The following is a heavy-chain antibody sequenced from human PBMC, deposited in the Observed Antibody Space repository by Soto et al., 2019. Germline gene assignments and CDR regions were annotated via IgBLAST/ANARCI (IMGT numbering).Heavy chain of an antibody. J-gene: IGHJ4*02. Sequence: ASVKVSCKASGYTFISYAIHWVRQAPGQRPERMGWIKAGNGDTEYSQKFQGRVTITRDTSATTAYMELSSLRSEDTAVYYCAWDLHGGCSSTTCYASYVDYWGQGTLVTVS. V-gene: IGHV1-3*01. CDR1: GYTFISYA. D-gene: IGHD2-2*01. CDR3: AWDLHGGCSSTTCYASYVDY. CDR2: IKAGNGDT.